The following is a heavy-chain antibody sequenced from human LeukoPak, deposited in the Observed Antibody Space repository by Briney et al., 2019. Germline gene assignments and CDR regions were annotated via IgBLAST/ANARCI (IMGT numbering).Heavy chain of an antibody. CDR3: ARDSSGYSSFDS. J-gene: IGHJ4*02. CDR1: GASISSRRYY. V-gene: IGHV4-39*07. D-gene: IGHD3-22*01. Sequence: SETLSLTCTVSGASISSRRYYWGWIRQPPGKGLGWIGNFYYGGTTYYNPSLRSRVTLSVDTSNNLFSVQLNSVTAADTAVYYCARDSSGYSSFDSWGQGTLVTVSS. CDR2: FYYGGTT.